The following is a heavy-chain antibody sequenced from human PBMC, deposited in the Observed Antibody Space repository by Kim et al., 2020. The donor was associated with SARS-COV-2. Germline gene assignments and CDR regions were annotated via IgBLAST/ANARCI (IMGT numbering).Heavy chain of an antibody. CDR1: GFTFSSCA. CDR2: ISYDGSNK. V-gene: IGHV3-30-3*01. Sequence: GGSLRLSCAASGFTFSSCAIHWVRQAPGKGLEWVAVISYDGSNKNYADSVKGRFTISRDNSKNTLYLQMNSLRAEDTALYYCARAPWSRLRGLTYADYEMDGWGQGTTVTVSS. J-gene: IGHJ6*02. CDR3: ARAPWSRLRGLTYADYEMDG. D-gene: IGHD3-10*01.